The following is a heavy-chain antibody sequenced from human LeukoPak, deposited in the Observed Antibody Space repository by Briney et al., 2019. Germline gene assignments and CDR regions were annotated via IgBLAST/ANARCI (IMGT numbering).Heavy chain of an antibody. V-gene: IGHV1-2*02. CDR2: INPNSGGT. D-gene: IGHD6-6*01. CDR3: AREARYGARLAASDAFDI. J-gene: IGHJ3*02. Sequence: ASVKVSCKASGYTFTGYYMHWVRQAPGQGLEWMGWINPNSGGTNYAQKFQGRVTMTRDTSISTAYMELSRLRSDDTAVYYCAREARYGARLAASDAFDIWGQGTKVTVSS. CDR1: GYTFTGYY.